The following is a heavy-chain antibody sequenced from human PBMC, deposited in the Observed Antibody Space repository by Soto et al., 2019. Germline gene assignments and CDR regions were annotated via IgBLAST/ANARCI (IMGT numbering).Heavy chain of an antibody. J-gene: IGHJ3*02. CDR1: GFTFSSYG. Sequence: GGSLRLSCAASGFTFSSYGMHWVRQAPGKGLEWVAVIWYDGSNKYYADSVKGRFTISRDNSKNTLYLQMNSLRAEDTAVYYCARAPLYDSSGYYHWRLFDIWGPGTMVTVSS. CDR2: IWYDGSNK. CDR3: ARAPLYDSSGYYHWRLFDI. V-gene: IGHV3-33*01. D-gene: IGHD3-22*01.